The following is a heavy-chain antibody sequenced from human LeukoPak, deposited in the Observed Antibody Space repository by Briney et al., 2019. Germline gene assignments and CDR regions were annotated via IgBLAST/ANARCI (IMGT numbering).Heavy chain of an antibody. CDR1: GGSFSGYY. J-gene: IGHJ4*02. Sequence: SETLSLTCAVDGGSFSGYYWSWIRQPPGRGLEWMGEINHIGSTNYNPSLKSRVAISVDTSKNQFSLKLSSVTAADTAVYYRASYYYDSSGYGSFDYWGQGTLVTVSS. D-gene: IGHD3-22*01. CDR3: ASYYYDSSGYGSFDY. CDR2: INHIGST. V-gene: IGHV4-34*01.